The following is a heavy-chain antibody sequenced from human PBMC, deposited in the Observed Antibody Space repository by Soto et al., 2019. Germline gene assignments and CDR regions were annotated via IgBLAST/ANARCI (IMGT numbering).Heavy chain of an antibody. CDR2: MNPNSGNT. Sequence: GASVKVSCKASVYTFTSYGISWVRQAPGQGLEWMGWMNPNSGNTGYAQKFQGRVTMTRNTSISTAYMELSSLRSEDTAVYYCARGRNWFDPWGQGTLVTVSS. CDR1: VYTFTSYG. CDR3: ARGRNWFDP. J-gene: IGHJ5*02. V-gene: IGHV1-8*02.